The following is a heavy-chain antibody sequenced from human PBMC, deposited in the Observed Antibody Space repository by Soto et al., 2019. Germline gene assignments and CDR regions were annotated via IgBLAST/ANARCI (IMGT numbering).Heavy chain of an antibody. J-gene: IGHJ2*01. Sequence: QVQLVQSGAEVKKPGSSVKVSCKASGGTFSNYAISWVRQAPGQGLEWMGGITPIFGTANYAQKFQGRVTSTADKSMSTAYMELSRLRSEDTAVYYCAQTLGLAVAGPGRFDLWGRGTLVTVS. CDR1: GGTFSNYA. CDR3: AQTLGLAVAGPGRFDL. V-gene: IGHV1-69*14. D-gene: IGHD6-19*01. CDR2: ITPIFGTA.